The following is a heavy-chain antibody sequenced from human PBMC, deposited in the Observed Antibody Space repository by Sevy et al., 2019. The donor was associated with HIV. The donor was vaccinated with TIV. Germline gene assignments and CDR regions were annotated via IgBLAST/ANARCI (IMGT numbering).Heavy chain of an antibody. D-gene: IGHD3-22*01. CDR3: ARSYYPDNSGYTT. CDR1: GGSITGYY. V-gene: IGHV4-4*07. Sequence: SETLSLTCTVSGGSITGYYYSWIRQPAGKGLEWIGRFYTLGTTIYNPSLKSRLTMSADTSKRQISLKLTSVTAADTALYYCARSYYPDNSGYTTWGQGTLVTVSS. J-gene: IGHJ5*02. CDR2: FYTLGTT.